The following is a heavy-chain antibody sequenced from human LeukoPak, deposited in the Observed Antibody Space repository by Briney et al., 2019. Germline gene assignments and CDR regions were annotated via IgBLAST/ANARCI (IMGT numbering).Heavy chain of an antibody. V-gene: IGHV1-18*01. D-gene: IGHD2-15*01. CDR3: ARGRYCSGGSCYSTIDY. Sequence: GASVKVSCKTSGYNYATSGISWVRQAPGQGLEWMGWISVQNGNIKYAQKFQGRVNLTTDTSTTSAYMELRSLTSDDTAVYYCARGRYCSGGSCYSTIDYWGQGTLVTVSS. CDR2: ISVQNGNI. CDR1: GYNYATSG. J-gene: IGHJ4*02.